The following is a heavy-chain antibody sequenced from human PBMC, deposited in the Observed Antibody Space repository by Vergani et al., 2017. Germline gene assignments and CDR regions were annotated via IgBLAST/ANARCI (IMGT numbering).Heavy chain of an antibody. CDR2: ISWNSGSI. CDR3: AKDSGSYLDAFDI. CDR1: GFTFDDYA. Sequence: EVQLVESGGGLVQPGRSLRLSCAASGFTFDDYAMHWVRQAPGKGLEWVSGISWNSGSIGDADSVKGRFTISRDNAKNSLYLQMNSLRAEDTALYYCAKDSGSYLDAFDIWGQGTMVTVSS. D-gene: IGHD1-26*01. J-gene: IGHJ3*02. V-gene: IGHV3-9*01.